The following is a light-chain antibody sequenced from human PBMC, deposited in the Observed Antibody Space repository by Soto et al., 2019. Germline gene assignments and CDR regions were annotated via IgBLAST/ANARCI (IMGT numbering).Light chain of an antibody. Sequence: ETVLTQSPGTLSLSPGERATLSCRASQTVSSSYLAWYQQKPDQAPRLLIYGASSRATGIPDRFSGSGSGTDFTLTISRLEPEDFAVYYCQQYCQQYGSSPPSWTFGQGTRVEIK. CDR1: QTVSSSY. CDR3: QQYCQQYGSSPPSWT. CDR2: GAS. J-gene: IGKJ1*01. V-gene: IGKV3-20*01.